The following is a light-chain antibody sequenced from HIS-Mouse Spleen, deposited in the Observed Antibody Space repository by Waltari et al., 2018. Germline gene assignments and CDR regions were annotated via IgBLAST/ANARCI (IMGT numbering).Light chain of an antibody. J-gene: IGKJ4*01. CDR2: DAS. CDR1: QDISNY. Sequence: DIQMTQSPSSLSASVGDRVTITCQASQDISNYLNWYQQKPGKAPKLLIYDASNLETGVPSRFSGSGSGTDFTFTISSLQPEDIATYYCQQYDNLPPALTLGGGTKVEIK. CDR3: QQYDNLPPALT. V-gene: IGKV1-33*01.